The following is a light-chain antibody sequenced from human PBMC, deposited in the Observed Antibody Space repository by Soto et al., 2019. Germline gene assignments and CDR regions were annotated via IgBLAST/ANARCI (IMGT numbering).Light chain of an antibody. CDR1: QSVSSAY. Sequence: EIVLTQSPGTLSLSPGERATLSCRASQSVSSAYLAWYQQKPGQAPRLLISGASSRATGIPDRFSGSGSGTDFSLTISRREADDFAVYYCQQYGGSVPITFGQGTRLDIK. V-gene: IGKV3-20*01. CDR2: GAS. CDR3: QQYGGSVPIT. J-gene: IGKJ5*01.